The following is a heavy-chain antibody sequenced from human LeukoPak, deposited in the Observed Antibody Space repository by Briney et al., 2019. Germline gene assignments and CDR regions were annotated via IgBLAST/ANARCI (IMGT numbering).Heavy chain of an antibody. CDR2: IIPILGIA. V-gene: IGHV1-69*02. D-gene: IGHD1-26*01. Sequence: SVKVSCKASGGTFSSYTISWVRQAPGQGLEWMGRIIPILGIANYAQKFQGRVTITADKSTSTAYMELSSLRSEDTAVYYCARVGKVAQGAFDIWGQGTMVTVSS. CDR1: GGTFSSYT. CDR3: ARVGKVAQGAFDI. J-gene: IGHJ3*02.